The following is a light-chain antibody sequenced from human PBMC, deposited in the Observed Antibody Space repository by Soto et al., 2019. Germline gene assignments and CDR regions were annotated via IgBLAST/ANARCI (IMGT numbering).Light chain of an antibody. CDR1: QSVSSY. J-gene: IGKJ4*01. CDR2: DAS. Sequence: EIVLTQSPATLSLSPGERATLSCRASQSVSSYLAWYQQKPGQAPRLLIYDASNRATGVPARCSGSGSGTDFTLTISSPEPEDCAVYYCQQRSNWPLAFGGGTKVEIK. V-gene: IGKV3-11*01. CDR3: QQRSNWPLA.